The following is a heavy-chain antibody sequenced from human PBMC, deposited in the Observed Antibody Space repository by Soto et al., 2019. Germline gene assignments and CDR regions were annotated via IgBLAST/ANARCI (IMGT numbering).Heavy chain of an antibody. V-gene: IGHV4-34*02. CDR1: GGSFSYNF. CDR3: ASRRGWRDF. CDR2: ITPSKRI. Sequence: QVQLQQWGTGPLKPSETLSPTCAVSGGSFSYNFWSWIRQSSEKGLEWIGEITPSKRIFYNPSLESRVTISVDTSKNQFFLKLNSVTTADTAVYYCASRRGWRDFWGQGTPVTVSS. D-gene: IGHD6-19*01. J-gene: IGHJ4*02.